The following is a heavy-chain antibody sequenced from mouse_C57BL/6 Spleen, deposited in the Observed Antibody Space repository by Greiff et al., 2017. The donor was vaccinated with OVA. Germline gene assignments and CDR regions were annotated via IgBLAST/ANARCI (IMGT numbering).Heavy chain of an antibody. CDR2: IHPNSCST. CDR3: ARSLYDYYAMDY. CDR1: GYTFTSYW. D-gene: IGHD2-3*01. Sequence: QVQLKQPGAELVKPGASVKLSCKASGYTFTSYWMHWVKQRPGQGLEWIGMIHPNSCSTNYNEKFKSKATLTVDKSSSTAYMQLSSLTSEDSAVYYCARSLYDYYAMDYWGQGTSVTVSS. V-gene: IGHV1-64*01. J-gene: IGHJ4*01.